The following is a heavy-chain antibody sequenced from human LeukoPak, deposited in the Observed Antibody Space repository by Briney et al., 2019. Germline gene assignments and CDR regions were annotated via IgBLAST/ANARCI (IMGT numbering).Heavy chain of an antibody. D-gene: IGHD6-13*01. CDR2: VTPVFGTP. V-gene: IGHV1-69*13. Sequence: GASVMVSCKASGGSFSSYPISWVRQAPGQGLQWMGGVTPVFGTPNYAQEFQGRVTLTADDSTNTAYMELNSLRSDDTAVYYCARGSASNWPVDIWGQGTLVIVSS. CDR3: ARGSASNWPVDI. CDR1: GGSFSSYP. J-gene: IGHJ4*02.